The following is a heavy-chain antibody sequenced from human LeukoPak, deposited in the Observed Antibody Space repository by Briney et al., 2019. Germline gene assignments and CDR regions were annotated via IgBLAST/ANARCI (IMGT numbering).Heavy chain of an antibody. CDR3: ARLYSNYQFAELPSYWYFDL. Sequence: EASVKVSCKASGGTFSSYAISWVRQAPGQGLEWMGGIIPIFGTANYAQKFQGRVTITADESTSTAYMELSSLRSEDTAVYYCARLYSNYQFAELPSYWYFDLWGRGTLVTVSS. CDR2: IIPIFGTA. CDR1: GGTFSSYA. J-gene: IGHJ2*01. D-gene: IGHD4-11*01. V-gene: IGHV1-69*01.